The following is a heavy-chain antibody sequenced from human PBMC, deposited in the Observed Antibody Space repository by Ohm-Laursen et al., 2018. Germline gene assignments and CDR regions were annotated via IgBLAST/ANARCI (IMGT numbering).Heavy chain of an antibody. Sequence: SLRLSCAASGFTFSSNAMNWVRQASGEGLEWASSISSGSRYIHYADSVQGRFTLSRDDAKNSLYLQMNSLRAEDTALYYCARTTQYGEFIPWYFDLWGRGTLVTVSS. D-gene: IGHD4-17*01. J-gene: IGHJ2*01. CDR3: ARTTQYGEFIPWYFDL. CDR1: GFTFSSNA. V-gene: IGHV3-21*01. CDR2: ISSGSRYI.